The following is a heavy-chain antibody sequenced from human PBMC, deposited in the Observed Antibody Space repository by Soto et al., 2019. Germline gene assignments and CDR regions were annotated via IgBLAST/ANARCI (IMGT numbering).Heavy chain of an antibody. CDR2: ISASKGNT. Sequence: ASVKVSCKASGCTFTNYGITWVRQAPGQGLEWIGWISASKGNTNYAQKFQGRVTMTTDTSTSTAYMELRSLRSDDMAVYYCASRSGQLPYYFDYWGQGTQVTVSS. CDR1: GCTFTNYG. CDR3: ASRSGQLPYYFDY. V-gene: IGHV1-18*03. D-gene: IGHD6-6*01. J-gene: IGHJ4*02.